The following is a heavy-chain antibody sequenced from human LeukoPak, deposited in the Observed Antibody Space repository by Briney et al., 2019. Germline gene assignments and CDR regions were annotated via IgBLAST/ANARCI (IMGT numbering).Heavy chain of an antibody. D-gene: IGHD3-10*01. Sequence: SVKVSCKASGGTFSSYAISWVRQAPGQGLEWMGGIIPIFGTANYAQKFQGRVTITADKSTSTAYMEPSSLRSEDTAVYYCAQGRYYGSGSYLWGQGTLVTVSS. J-gene: IGHJ5*02. CDR3: AQGRYYGSGSYL. CDR1: GGTFSSYA. CDR2: IIPIFGTA. V-gene: IGHV1-69*06.